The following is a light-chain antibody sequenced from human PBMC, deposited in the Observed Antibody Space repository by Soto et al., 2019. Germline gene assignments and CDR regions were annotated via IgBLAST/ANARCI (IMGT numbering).Light chain of an antibody. Sequence: EIVLTQSPATLSLSPGERATLSCRASQSVSSYLAWYQQQPGQAPRLLIYDASNRATGIPARFSGSGSGTDFTLTISSLEPEDFAVYYCQQRSNWPPGTTFGVGTKVEIK. J-gene: IGKJ4*01. CDR2: DAS. CDR3: QQRSNWPPGTT. CDR1: QSVSSY. V-gene: IGKV3-11*01.